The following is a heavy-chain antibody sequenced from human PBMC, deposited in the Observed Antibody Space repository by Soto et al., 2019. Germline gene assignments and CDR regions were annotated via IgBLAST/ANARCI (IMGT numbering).Heavy chain of an antibody. J-gene: IGHJ4*02. V-gene: IGHV3-33*06. CDR3: AKDDAGIAATGTGFDY. Sequence: QVQLVESGGGVVQPGRSLRLSCAASGFTFTNYAMHWVRQAPGKGLEWVAVIWVDGSEQNYADSVKGRFAISRDNFKNPLYLQMNSLSPEDTAVYYCAKDDAGIAATGTGFDYWGQGTLVSVSA. CDR1: GFTFTNYA. D-gene: IGHD6-13*01. CDR2: IWVDGSEQ.